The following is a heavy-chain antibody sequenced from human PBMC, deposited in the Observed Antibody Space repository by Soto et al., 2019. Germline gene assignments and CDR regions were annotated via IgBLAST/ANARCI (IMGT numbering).Heavy chain of an antibody. CDR1: GFTFSSYA. CDR2: ICGSGGST. D-gene: IGHD1-1*01. CDR3: AKEGVREGNPPY. Sequence: EVQLLESGGGLVQPGGSLRLSCAASGFTFSSYAMSWVRQPPGKGLEWVSAICGSGGSTYYADSVKGRFTISRDNSKNTLYLQMNSLRAEDTAVYYCAKEGVREGNPPYWGQGTLVTVSS. J-gene: IGHJ4*02. V-gene: IGHV3-23*01.